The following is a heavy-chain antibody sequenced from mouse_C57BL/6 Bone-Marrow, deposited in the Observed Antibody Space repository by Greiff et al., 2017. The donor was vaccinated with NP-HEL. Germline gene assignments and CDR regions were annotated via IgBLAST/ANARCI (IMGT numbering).Heavy chain of an antibody. CDR3: AREGNDYVWFAY. Sequence: VQLQQPGAELVKPGASVKLSCKASGYTFTSYWMPWVKQRPGQGLEWIGMIHPNSGSTNYNEKFKSKATLTVDKSSSTAYMQLSSLTSEDSSVYYCAREGNDYVWFAYWGQGTLVTVSA. D-gene: IGHD2-4*01. CDR1: GYTFTSYW. CDR2: IHPNSGST. J-gene: IGHJ3*01. V-gene: IGHV1-64*01.